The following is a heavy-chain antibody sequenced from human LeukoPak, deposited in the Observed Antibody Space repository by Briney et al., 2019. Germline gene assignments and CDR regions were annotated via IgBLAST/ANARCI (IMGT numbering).Heavy chain of an antibody. J-gene: IGHJ4*02. CDR2: IYYSGST. CDR1: GGSISSYY. CDR3: ARQDVIAARQLDY. D-gene: IGHD6-6*01. V-gene: IGHV4-59*08. Sequence: SETLSLTCTVSGGSISSYYWSWIRQPPGKGLEWIGYIYYSGSTNYNPSLKSRVTISVDTSKNQFSLKLSSVTAADTAVYYCARQDVIAARQLDYWGQGTLVTVSS.